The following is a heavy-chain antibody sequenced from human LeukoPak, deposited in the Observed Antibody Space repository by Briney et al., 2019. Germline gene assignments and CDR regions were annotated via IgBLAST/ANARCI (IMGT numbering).Heavy chain of an antibody. CDR2: IYYTGST. Sequence: SETLSLTCTVSGGSISTYYWSWIRQPPGKGLEWIGFIYYTGSTNYNPSLKSRVIMSVDTSKNQFSLKLSSVTAADTAVYYCASLARICSGGSCSTHWGQGTLVTVSS. D-gene: IGHD2-15*01. V-gene: IGHV4-59*12. CDR3: ASLARICSGGSCSTH. CDR1: GGSISTYY. J-gene: IGHJ4*02.